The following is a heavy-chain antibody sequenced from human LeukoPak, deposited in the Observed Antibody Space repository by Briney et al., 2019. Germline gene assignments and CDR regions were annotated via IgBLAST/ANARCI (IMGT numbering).Heavy chain of an antibody. D-gene: IGHD5-12*01. J-gene: IGHJ4*02. V-gene: IGHV3-7*01. CDR2: IKQDGSEK. CDR1: GFTFSSYW. Sequence: GGSLRLSCAASGFTFSSYWMSWVRQAPGKGLEWVANIKQDGSEKYYVDSVKGRFTISRDNAKNSLYLQMNSLRAEDTAVYYCARGKWLRSQYYFDYWGQGTLVTVSS. CDR3: ARGKWLRSQYYFDY.